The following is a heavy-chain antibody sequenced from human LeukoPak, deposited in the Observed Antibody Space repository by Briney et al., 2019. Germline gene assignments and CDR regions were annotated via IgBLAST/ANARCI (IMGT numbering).Heavy chain of an antibody. Sequence: ASVKVSCKASGYTFTSYYMHWVRQAPGQGLEWMGIINPSGGSTSYAQKFQGRVTMTRDTSTSTAYMELSSLRSEDTAVYYCAIQRIVQNWFDPWGQGTLVTVSS. D-gene: IGHD2/OR15-2a*01. J-gene: IGHJ5*02. V-gene: IGHV1-46*01. CDR2: INPSGGST. CDR3: AIQRIVQNWFDP. CDR1: GYTFTSYY.